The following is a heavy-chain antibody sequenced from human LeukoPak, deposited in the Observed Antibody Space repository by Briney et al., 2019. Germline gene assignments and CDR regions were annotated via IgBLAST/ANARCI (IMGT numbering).Heavy chain of an antibody. CDR1: GFTFSRYW. CDR2: IKQDGSEK. V-gene: IGHV3-7*01. D-gene: IGHD2-2*02. Sequence: GGSLRLSCAASGFTFSRYWMTWVRQAPGKGLEWGANIKQDGSEKYYVDSVKGRFTISIDNAKNSLYLQMNGLRVEDTAVYYCARVFPYCSSPSCYTADYWGQGTLVTVSS. J-gene: IGHJ4*02. CDR3: ARVFPYCSSPSCYTADY.